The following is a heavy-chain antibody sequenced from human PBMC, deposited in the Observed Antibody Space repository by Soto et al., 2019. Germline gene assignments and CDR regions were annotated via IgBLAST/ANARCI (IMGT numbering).Heavy chain of an antibody. V-gene: IGHV3-23*01. Sequence: EVQLLDSGGGLVQPGGSLRLSCAASGFTFSTYAMSWVRHAPVKGLEWVSIISGRGGSTYYPDSVKGRFTISRDNSKNTLYLQMNSLRADDTAVYDCAKLPAAPSYFDFWGQGTLVTVSS. CDR3: AKLPAAPSYFDF. CDR2: ISGRGGST. CDR1: GFTFSTYA. J-gene: IGHJ4*02. D-gene: IGHD2-2*01.